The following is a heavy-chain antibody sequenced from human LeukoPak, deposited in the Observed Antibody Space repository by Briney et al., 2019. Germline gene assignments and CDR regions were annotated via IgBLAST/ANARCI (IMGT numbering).Heavy chain of an antibody. Sequence: GGSLRLSCAASGFTFSSYGMRWVRQAPGKGLEWVAFIRYDGSNKYYADSVKGRFTISRDNSKNTLYLQMNSLRAEDTAVYYCAKDYDSSGYYYVLYYFDYWGQGTLVTVSS. D-gene: IGHD3-22*01. CDR1: GFTFSSYG. V-gene: IGHV3-30*02. J-gene: IGHJ4*02. CDR3: AKDYDSSGYYYVLYYFDY. CDR2: IRYDGSNK.